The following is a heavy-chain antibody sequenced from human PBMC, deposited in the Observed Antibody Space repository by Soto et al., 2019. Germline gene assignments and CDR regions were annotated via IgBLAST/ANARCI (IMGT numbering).Heavy chain of an antibody. D-gene: IGHD2-15*01. J-gene: IGHJ6*02. CDR3: ASSVVVVVAATPQRVYGPIYGMDV. CDR2: IYSGGST. Sequence: GGSLRLSXAASGFTVSSNYMSWVRQAPGKGLEWVSVIYSGGSTYYADSVKGRFTISRDNSKNTLYLQMNSLRAEDTAVYYCASSVVVVVAATPQRVYGPIYGMDVWGQGTTVTVSS. CDR1: GFTVSSNY. V-gene: IGHV3-53*01.